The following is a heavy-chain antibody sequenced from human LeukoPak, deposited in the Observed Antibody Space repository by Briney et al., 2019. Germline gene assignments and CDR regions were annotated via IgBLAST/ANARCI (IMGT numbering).Heavy chain of an antibody. V-gene: IGHV4-59*01. CDR1: GDSFSYFY. CDR2: KDYSGST. Sequence: PSETLSLTCTVSGDSFSYFYWSWIRQPPGKGLEWIGYKDYSGSTNYNRSLKSRVTISVDTSKNQFSLKLSSVTAADTAVYYCARVYYSSSYDYWYFDLWGRGTLVTVSS. CDR3: ARVYYSSSYDYWYFDL. D-gene: IGHD6-13*01. J-gene: IGHJ2*01.